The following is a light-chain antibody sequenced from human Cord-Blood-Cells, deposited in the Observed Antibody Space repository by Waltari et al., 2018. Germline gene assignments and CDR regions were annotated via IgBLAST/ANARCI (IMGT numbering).Light chain of an antibody. J-gene: IGKJ1*01. V-gene: IGKV3-11*01. Sequence: ELVLTPSPATLSLSPGEGATLSCRASQSVSSYLAWYQQKPGQAPRLLIYDASNRATGIPARFSGSGSGTDFTLTISSLEPEDFAVYYCQQRSNWPPTFGQGTKVEIK. CDR1: QSVSSY. CDR3: QQRSNWPPT. CDR2: DAS.